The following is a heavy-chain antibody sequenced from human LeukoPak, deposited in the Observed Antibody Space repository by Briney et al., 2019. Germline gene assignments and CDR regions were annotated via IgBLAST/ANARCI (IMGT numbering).Heavy chain of an antibody. Sequence: ESGPTLVNPTQTLTLTCTFSGFSLSTSGVGVGWIRQPPGKALEWLALIYWDDDKRYSPPLKSRLTITKDTSKNQVVLTMTNMDPVDTATYYCAHSLTIFGVVTPGYFDYWGQGTLVTVSS. CDR2: IYWDDDK. D-gene: IGHD3-3*01. J-gene: IGHJ4*02. V-gene: IGHV2-5*02. CDR3: AHSLTIFGVVTPGYFDY. CDR1: GFSLSTSGVG.